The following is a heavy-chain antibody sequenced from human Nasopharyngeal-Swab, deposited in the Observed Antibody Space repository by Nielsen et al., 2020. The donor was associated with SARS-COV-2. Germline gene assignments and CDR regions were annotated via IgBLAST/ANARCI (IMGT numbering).Heavy chain of an antibody. CDR3: ARGSVTGGDGMDV. V-gene: IGHV4-34*01. J-gene: IGHJ6*02. CDR2: INHSGST. D-gene: IGHD4-17*01. Sequence: VRQMPGKGLEWIGEINHSGSTNYNPSLKSRVTISVDTSKNQFSLKLSSVTAADTAVYYCARGSVTGGDGMDVWGQGTTATVSS.